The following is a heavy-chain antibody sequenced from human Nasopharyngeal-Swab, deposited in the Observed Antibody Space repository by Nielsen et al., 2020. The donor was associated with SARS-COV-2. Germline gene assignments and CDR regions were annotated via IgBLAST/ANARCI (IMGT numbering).Heavy chain of an antibody. CDR2: ISSSGRTL. Sequence: GESLKISCTASGFTFSDHYMSWNRRAPGKGLEWVSYISSSGRTLDYSDSVRGRFTISRDNAKKSLELQMNSLRAEDTAVYYCARDLSGYYTGGNYYYGMDVWGQGTTVTVSS. J-gene: IGHJ6*02. CDR3: ARDLSGYYTGGNYYYGMDV. V-gene: IGHV3-11*04. D-gene: IGHD3-3*01. CDR1: GFTFSDHY.